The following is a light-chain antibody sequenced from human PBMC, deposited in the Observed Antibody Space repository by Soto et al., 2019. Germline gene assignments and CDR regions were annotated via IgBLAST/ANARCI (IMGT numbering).Light chain of an antibody. CDR1: QGIRND. J-gene: IGKJ4*01. Sequence: ALQMTQSPSSLSASVGDRITITCRASQGIRNDLSWYQQKSGKAPKLLIFAASSLQSGVPSRFSGSGSGTDFTLTISSLQPEDFATYYCLQDYIYPLTFGGGTKVEIK. CDR2: AAS. V-gene: IGKV1-6*01. CDR3: LQDYIYPLT.